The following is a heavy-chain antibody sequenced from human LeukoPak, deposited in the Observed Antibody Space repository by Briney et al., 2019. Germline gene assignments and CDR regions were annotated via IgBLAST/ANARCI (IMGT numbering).Heavy chain of an antibody. D-gene: IGHD1-1*01. Sequence: SQTLSLTCTVSGDSVSSGSYHWNWIRQPAGKGLEWIGYIYYSGSTNYNPSLKSRVTISVDTSKNQFSLKLSSVTAADTALYYCARAGDYYYSYMDVWGKGTTVTVSS. J-gene: IGHJ6*03. CDR3: ARAGDYYYSYMDV. V-gene: IGHV4-61*10. CDR1: GDSVSSGSYH. CDR2: IYYSGST.